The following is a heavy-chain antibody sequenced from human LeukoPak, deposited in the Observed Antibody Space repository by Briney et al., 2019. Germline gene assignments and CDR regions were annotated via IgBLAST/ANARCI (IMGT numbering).Heavy chain of an antibody. J-gene: IGHJ4*02. CDR1: GGSISSGGYY. Sequence: SETLSLTCTVSGGSISSGGYYWSWIRQHPGKGLEWIGYIYYSGSTYYNPSLKSRVTISVDTSKNQFSLKLSSVTAADTAVYYCARTRVRGVYPDYFDYWGQGTLVTVSS. CDR3: ARTRVRGVYPDYFDY. D-gene: IGHD3-10*01. CDR2: IYYSGST. V-gene: IGHV4-31*03.